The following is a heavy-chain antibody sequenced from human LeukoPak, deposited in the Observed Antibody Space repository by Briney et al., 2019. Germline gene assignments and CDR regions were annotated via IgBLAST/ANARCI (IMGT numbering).Heavy chain of an antibody. CDR3: HTRITGTPFDY. J-gene: IGHJ4*02. D-gene: IGHD1-20*01. Sequence: SETLSLTCTVSGGSISSSSYYWGWVRQPPGKGLEWIGSIYYSGSTYYNPSLKSRVTISVDTSKNQFSLKLSSVTAADTAVYYCHTRITGTPFDYWGQGTLVTVSS. CDR1: GGSISSSSYY. V-gene: IGHV4-39*03. CDR2: IYYSGST.